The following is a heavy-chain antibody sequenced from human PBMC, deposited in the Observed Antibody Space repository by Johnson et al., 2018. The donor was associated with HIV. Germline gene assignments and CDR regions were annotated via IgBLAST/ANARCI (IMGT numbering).Heavy chain of an antibody. J-gene: IGHJ3*02. CDR2: INWNGGST. CDR1: GFTFDDYD. CDR3: ARGKLPAALRRGDAFDI. D-gene: IGHD2-2*01. Sequence: EVQLVESRVNLLRPGASRRLSFSVSGFTFDDYDMSWVRQAPGKGLEWVSGINWNGGSTGYAASVKGRFTISRDTAKNSLYLQMNSLRAEDTALYYCARGKLPAALRRGDAFDIWGQGTMVTVSS. V-gene: IGHV3-20*03.